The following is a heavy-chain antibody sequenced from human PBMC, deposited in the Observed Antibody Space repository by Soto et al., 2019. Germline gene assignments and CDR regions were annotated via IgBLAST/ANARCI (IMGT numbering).Heavy chain of an antibody. J-gene: IGHJ5*02. D-gene: IGHD3-22*01. CDR3: AHRLSTGYYLADSWFDP. Sequence: SGPTLVNPTQTLTLTCTFSGFSLDTPGAGVGWPRQPPGKPLEWLAVIYWDDDKRYSPSLKSRIAITKDTSKNQVFLRMTNMDPVDTATYFCAHRLSTGYYLADSWFDPWGQGTLVTVSS. CDR1: GFSLDTPGAG. CDR2: IYWDDDK. V-gene: IGHV2-5*02.